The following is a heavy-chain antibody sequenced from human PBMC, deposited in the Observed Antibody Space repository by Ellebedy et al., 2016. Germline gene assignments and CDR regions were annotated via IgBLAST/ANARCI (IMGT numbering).Heavy chain of an antibody. J-gene: IGHJ4*02. V-gene: IGHV3-53*01. CDR2: IHGSGST. CDR3: ARVSVAGRGDTDLDY. D-gene: IGHD6-19*01. CDR1: GLIVSGNF. Sequence: GESLKISCAASGLIVSGNFMSWVRQAPGKRLEWVSAIHGSGSTYYADSVKGRFTISRDNSKNTLFLQMNSLRAEDTAVYYCARVSVAGRGDTDLDYWGQGTLVTASS.